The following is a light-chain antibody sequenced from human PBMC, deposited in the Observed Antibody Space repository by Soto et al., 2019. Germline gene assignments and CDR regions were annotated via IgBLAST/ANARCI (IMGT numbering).Light chain of an antibody. CDR2: GAS. CDR3: QQYNNWPT. Sequence: EIVMTQSPATLSVSPGERATLSCMASQSVNSNLAWYQQKPGQAPRLLIYGASTRATGVPARFSGSVSGTEFTLTVSSLQSEDFAVYFCQQYNNWPTFGQGTKVEIK. V-gene: IGKV3-15*01. CDR1: QSVNSN. J-gene: IGKJ1*01.